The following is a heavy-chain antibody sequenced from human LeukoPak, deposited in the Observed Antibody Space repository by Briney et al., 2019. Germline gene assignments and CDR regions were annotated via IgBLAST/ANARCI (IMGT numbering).Heavy chain of an antibody. CDR1: GGSISGYY. Sequence: SETLSLTYPVSGGSISGYYWSWIRQSPGKGLVWIGYIYYIGSTNYSPSLKSRVTISTDMSKNQFSLKLSSVTAADTALYYCARHFTYYYDSSGDPRDAFDIWGQGTMVTVSS. V-gene: IGHV4-59*08. D-gene: IGHD3-22*01. CDR3: ARHFTYYYDSSGDPRDAFDI. CDR2: IYYIGST. J-gene: IGHJ3*02.